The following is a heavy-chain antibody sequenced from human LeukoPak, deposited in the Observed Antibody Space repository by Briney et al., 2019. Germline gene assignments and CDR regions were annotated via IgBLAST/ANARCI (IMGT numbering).Heavy chain of an antibody. J-gene: IGHJ6*03. CDR1: GYTFTSYG. V-gene: IGHV1-2*02. CDR3: ARGNLYCSSTSCYYYYYMDV. CDR2: INPNSGGT. D-gene: IGHD2-2*01. Sequence: ASVKASCKASGYTFTSYGISWVRQAPGQGLEWMGWINPNSGGTNYAQKFQGRVTMTRDTSISTAYMELSRLRSDDTAVYYCARGNLYCSSTSCYYYYYMDVWGKGTTVTVSS.